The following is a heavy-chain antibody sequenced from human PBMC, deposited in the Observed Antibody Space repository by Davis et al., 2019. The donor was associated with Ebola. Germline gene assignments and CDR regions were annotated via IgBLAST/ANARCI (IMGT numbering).Heavy chain of an antibody. CDR2: IYPGDSDT. CDR1: GYTFSNYW. J-gene: IGHJ4*02. D-gene: IGHD3-22*01. CDR3: ARHYYDSSAYLIY. Sequence: PGGSLRLSCKGSGYTFSNYWIGWIRQMPGKGLEWMGTIYPGDSDTRYSPTFHGQVTISADKSIKTAYLQWSSLMASDTAMYYCARHYYDSSAYLIYWGQGTLVTVSS. V-gene: IGHV5-51*01.